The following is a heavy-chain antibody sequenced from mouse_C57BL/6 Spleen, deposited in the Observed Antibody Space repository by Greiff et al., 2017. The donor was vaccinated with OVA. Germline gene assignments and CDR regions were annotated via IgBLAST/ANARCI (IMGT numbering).Heavy chain of an antibody. CDR1: GFSLTSYG. V-gene: IGHV2-6-1*01. CDR2: IWSDGST. Sequence: QVQLKQSGPGLVAPSQSLSITCTVSGFSLTSYGVHWVRQPPGKGLEWLVVIWSDGSTTYNSALKSRLSISKDNSKSQVFLKMNSLQTDDTAMYYCARHEGYGYDGGAMDYWGQGTSVTVSS. CDR3: ARHEGYGYDGGAMDY. J-gene: IGHJ4*01. D-gene: IGHD2-14*01.